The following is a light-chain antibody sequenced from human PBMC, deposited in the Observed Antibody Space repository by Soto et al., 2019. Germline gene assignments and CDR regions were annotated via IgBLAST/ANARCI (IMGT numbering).Light chain of an antibody. CDR3: QQYNSWPPLT. Sequence: EIVMTQSPATLSVSPGERATLSCRASQSVSSNLAWYQQKPGQAPRLLIYGASTRATGIPARFSGSGSGTEFAPTVSSRQSEDFAVYYCQQYNSWPPLTFGGGTKVEIK. J-gene: IGKJ4*01. CDR1: QSVSSN. V-gene: IGKV3-15*01. CDR2: GAS.